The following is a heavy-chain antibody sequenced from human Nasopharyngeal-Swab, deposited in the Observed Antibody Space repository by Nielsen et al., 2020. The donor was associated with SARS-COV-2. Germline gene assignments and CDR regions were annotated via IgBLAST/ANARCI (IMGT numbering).Heavy chain of an antibody. CDR1: GFSFNIYE. V-gene: IGHV3-30-3*01. CDR2: ISYDGSNK. J-gene: IGHJ6*02. CDR3: ARDLTGTGYCGMDV. D-gene: IGHD1-7*01. Sequence: GESLKISCAASGFSFNIYEMNWVRQAPGKGLEWVAVISYDGSNKYYADSVKGRFTISRDNSKNTLYLQMNSLRAEDTAVYYCARDLTGTGYCGMDVWGQGTTVTVSS.